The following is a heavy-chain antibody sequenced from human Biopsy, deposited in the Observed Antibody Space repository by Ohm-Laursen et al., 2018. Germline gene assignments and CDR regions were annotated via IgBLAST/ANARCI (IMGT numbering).Heavy chain of an antibody. J-gene: IGHJ1*01. V-gene: IGHV1-69*06. CDR1: GGTFINYG. Sequence: ASVKVSCKAPGGTFINYGVNWVRQAPGQGLKWLGGNIPILGTGNYAQKFQDRVTVAADTSTSTATMELRSLRSDDTAVYYCATKLTGYFHHWGQGILVIVSS. CDR3: ATKLTGYFHH. D-gene: IGHD3-9*01. CDR2: NIPILGTG.